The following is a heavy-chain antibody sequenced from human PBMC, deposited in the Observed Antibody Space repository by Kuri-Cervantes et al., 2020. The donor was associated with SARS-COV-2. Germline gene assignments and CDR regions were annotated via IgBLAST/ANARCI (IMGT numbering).Heavy chain of an antibody. J-gene: IGHJ4*02. D-gene: IGHD5-24*01. CDR3: AKGQMATTTAGVFDY. CDR2: ISYDGSNK. CDR1: GFTFSSYA. V-gene: IGHV3-30-3*01. Sequence: GGSLRLSCAASGFTFSSYAMHWVRQAPGKGLEWVAVISYDGSNKYYADSVKGRFTISRDNSKNTLYLQMNSLRAEDTAVYYCAKGQMATTTAGVFDYWGQGTLVTVSS.